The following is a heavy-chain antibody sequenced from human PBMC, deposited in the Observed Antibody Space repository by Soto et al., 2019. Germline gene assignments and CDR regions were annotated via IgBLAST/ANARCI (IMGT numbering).Heavy chain of an antibody. D-gene: IGHD1-7*01. CDR1: GSIFSGYG. V-gene: IGHV3-33*01. CDR3: ARDGNGGTAFRGFCDY. Sequence: QEHLVESGGGVVQPGRSLRLSCAASGSIFSGYGMHWVRQAPGKGLEWVAVIWYDGSNKYYADSVKGRFTISRDNSKNMLYLQMDRLRAEDTAVYYCARDGNGGTAFRGFCDYWGQGTLVTVSS. J-gene: IGHJ4*02. CDR2: IWYDGSNK.